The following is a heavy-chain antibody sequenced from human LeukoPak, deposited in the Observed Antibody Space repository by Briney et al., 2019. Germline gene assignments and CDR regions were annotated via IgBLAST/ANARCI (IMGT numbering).Heavy chain of an antibody. J-gene: IGHJ6*03. CDR2: IYTSGST. CDR3: ARERRGYYYYYMDV. CDR1: GGSISSGSYY. Sequence: SETLSLTCTVSGGSISSGSYYWSWIRQPAGKGLEWIGRIYTSGSTNYNPSLKSRVTISVDTSKNQFSLKLGSVTAADTAVYYCARERRGYYYYYMDVWGKGTTVTVSS. D-gene: IGHD1-1*01. V-gene: IGHV4-61*02.